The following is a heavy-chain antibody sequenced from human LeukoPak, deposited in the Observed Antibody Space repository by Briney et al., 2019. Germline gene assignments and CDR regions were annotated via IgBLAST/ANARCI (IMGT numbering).Heavy chain of an antibody. D-gene: IGHD1-26*01. J-gene: IGHJ5*02. CDR1: GFTFSSYA. V-gene: IGHV3-48*03. Sequence: GGTLRLSCAASGFTFSSYAMNWVRQAPGKGLEWVSYISSSGSTIYYADSVKGRFTISRDNAKNSLYLQMNSLRAEDTAVYYCARAGSGRSPDWFDPWGQGTLVTVPS. CDR2: ISSSGSTI. CDR3: ARAGSGRSPDWFDP.